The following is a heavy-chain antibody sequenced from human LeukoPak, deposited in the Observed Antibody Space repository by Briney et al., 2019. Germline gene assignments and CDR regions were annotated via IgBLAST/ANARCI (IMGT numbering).Heavy chain of an antibody. D-gene: IGHD3-3*01. V-gene: IGHV3-23*01. CDR2: ISGSGGST. CDR3: AKVRYDFWSGPFDP. J-gene: IGHJ5*02. CDR1: GFTFRSYA. Sequence: LPGGSLRLSCAASGFTFRSYAMSWVRQAPGKGLEWVSAISGSGGSTYYADSVKGRFTISRDNSKNTLYLQMNSLRAEDTAVYYCAKVRYDFWSGPFDPWGQGTLVTVSS.